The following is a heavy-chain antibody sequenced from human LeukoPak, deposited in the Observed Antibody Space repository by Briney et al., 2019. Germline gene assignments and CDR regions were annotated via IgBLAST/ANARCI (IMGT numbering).Heavy chain of an antibody. CDR3: TTEVYGGNNVFDY. D-gene: IGHD4-23*01. Sequence: ASVKVSCKVSGYTLTELSMHWVRQAPGKGLEWMGGFDPEDGETIYAQKFQGRVTMTEDTSTDTAYMELSSLRSEDTAVYYRTTEVYGGNNVFDYWGQGTLVTVSS. CDR2: FDPEDGET. J-gene: IGHJ4*02. V-gene: IGHV1-24*01. CDR1: GYTLTELS.